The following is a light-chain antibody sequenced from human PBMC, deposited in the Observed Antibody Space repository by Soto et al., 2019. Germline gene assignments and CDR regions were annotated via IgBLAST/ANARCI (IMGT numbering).Light chain of an antibody. CDR3: GSWDGSLNTYV. V-gene: IGLV1-51*01. CDR1: SSNIGNYY. Sequence: QSVLTQPPSVSAAPGQTVTISCSGTSSNIGNYYVSWYQQLPGVAPKLLIFASDKRPSGIPDRFSGSQSGASGTLDITGLQTGDEADYYCGSWDGSLNTYVFGTGTKVTVL. CDR2: ASD. J-gene: IGLJ1*01.